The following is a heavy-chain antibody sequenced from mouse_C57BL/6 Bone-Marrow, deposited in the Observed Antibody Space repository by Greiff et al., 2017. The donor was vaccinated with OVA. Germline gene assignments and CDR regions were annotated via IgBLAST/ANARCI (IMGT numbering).Heavy chain of an antibody. CDR3: ARWITTVLPYWYFDV. J-gene: IGHJ1*03. CDR1: GYTFTSYW. D-gene: IGHD1-1*01. V-gene: IGHV1-5*01. CDR2: IYPGNSDT. Sequence: DVQLQESGTVLARPGASVKMSCKTSGYTFTSYWMHWVKQRPGQGLEWIGAIYPGNSDTSYNQKFKGKAKLTAVTSASTAYMELSSLTNEDSAVYYCARWITTVLPYWYFDVWGTGTTVTVSS.